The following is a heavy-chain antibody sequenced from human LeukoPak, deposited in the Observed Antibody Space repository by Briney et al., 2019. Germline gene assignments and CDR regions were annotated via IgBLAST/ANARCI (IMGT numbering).Heavy chain of an antibody. D-gene: IGHD2-15*01. V-gene: IGHV3-21*01. Sequence: GGSLRLSCAASGFTFSSYSMNWVRKAPGKGLEWVSSISSSSSYIYYADSVKGRFTISRDNAKNSLYLQMNSLRAEDTAVYYCAFLADYDAFDIWGQGTMVTVSS. J-gene: IGHJ3*02. CDR1: GFTFSSYS. CDR3: AFLADYDAFDI. CDR2: ISSSSSYI.